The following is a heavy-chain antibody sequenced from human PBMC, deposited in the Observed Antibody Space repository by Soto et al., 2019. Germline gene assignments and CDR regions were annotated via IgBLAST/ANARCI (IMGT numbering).Heavy chain of an antibody. Sequence: SETLSLTCTVSAGSISNNNYYWGWIRQPPGKGLEWIGIMSYTGSTYYNPTLKSRVTISVDTSKSHFSLKLMSVTAADTAVYYCARQGSVTGTSLRFWFDPWGRRTLVTVSS. D-gene: IGHD1-7*01. CDR2: MSYTGST. CDR3: ARQGSVTGTSLRFWFDP. CDR1: AGSISNNNYY. J-gene: IGHJ5*02. V-gene: IGHV4-39*01.